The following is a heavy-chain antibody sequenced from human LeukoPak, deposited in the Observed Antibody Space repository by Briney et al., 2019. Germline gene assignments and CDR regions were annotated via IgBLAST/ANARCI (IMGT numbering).Heavy chain of an antibody. D-gene: IGHD2-8*01. CDR1: GFIATSNY. J-gene: IGHJ4*02. CDR3: ATGGRSGMAFDF. Sequence: GGSLRLSCSFSGFIATSNYMAWVRQSPGKGLQWISFIYGGGNTLYADSVRDRFSISRDNSKSILYLQMSNLRVEDTAVYYCATGGRSGMAFDFWGQGTLVTVSS. V-gene: IGHV3-53*01. CDR2: IYGGGNT.